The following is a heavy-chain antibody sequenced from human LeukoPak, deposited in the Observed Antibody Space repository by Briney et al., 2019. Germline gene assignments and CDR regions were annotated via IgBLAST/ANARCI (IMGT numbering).Heavy chain of an antibody. CDR1: AYRFTDYC. CDR3: ARGYDFLSVYYKLDY. J-gene: IGHJ4*02. Sequence: ASVKVSCKASAYRFTDYCIHLVRLAPGQGLEWMGWINPNSGVTTYAPKFQGRVTMTGDTSISTAYMELSRLRSDDTAVYYCARGYDFLSVYYKLDYWGQGALSPSPQ. V-gene: IGHV1-2*02. D-gene: IGHD3-9*01. CDR2: INPNSGVT.